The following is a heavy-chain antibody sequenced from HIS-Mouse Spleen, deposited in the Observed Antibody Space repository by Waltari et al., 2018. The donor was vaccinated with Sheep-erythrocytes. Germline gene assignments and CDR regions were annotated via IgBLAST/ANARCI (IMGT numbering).Heavy chain of an antibody. Sequence: SGFSFDDYAMHWVRQAPGMGLEWFSGIRWNSGSIGYADYVKGRFTISRDNAKNSLYLQMNSLRAEDTALYYCAKDISRNIVVVPAAVGDYWGQGTLVTVSS. CDR1: GFSFDDYA. J-gene: IGHJ4*02. CDR3: AKDISRNIVVVPAAVGDY. CDR2: IRWNSGSI. V-gene: IGHV3-9*01. D-gene: IGHD2-2*01.